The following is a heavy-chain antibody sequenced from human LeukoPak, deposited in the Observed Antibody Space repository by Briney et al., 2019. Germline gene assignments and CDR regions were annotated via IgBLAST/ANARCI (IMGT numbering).Heavy chain of an antibody. CDR1: GGTFSSYA. V-gene: IGHV1-69*04. J-gene: IGHJ4*02. CDR2: IIPILGIA. D-gene: IGHD2-21*02. CDR3: ARGRLAYCGGDCYPGFDY. Sequence: SVKVSCKASGGTFSSYAISWVRQAPGQGLEWMGRIIPILGIANYAQKFQGRVTITADKSTSTAYMELSSLRSEDTAVYYCARGRLAYCGGDCYPGFDYWGQGTLVTVSS.